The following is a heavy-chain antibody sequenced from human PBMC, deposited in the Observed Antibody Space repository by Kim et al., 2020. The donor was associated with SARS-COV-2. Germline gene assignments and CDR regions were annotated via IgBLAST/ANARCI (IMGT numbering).Heavy chain of an antibody. CDR2: IIPIFGTA. D-gene: IGHD4-17*01. V-gene: IGHV1-69*13. CDR1: GGTFSSYA. Sequence: SVKVSCKASGGTFSSYAISWVRQAPGQGLEWMGGIIPIFGTANYAQKFQGRVTITADESTSTAYMELSSLRSEDTAVYYCAQRTTVTDYYFDYWGQGTLVTVSS. CDR3: AQRTTVTDYYFDY. J-gene: IGHJ4*02.